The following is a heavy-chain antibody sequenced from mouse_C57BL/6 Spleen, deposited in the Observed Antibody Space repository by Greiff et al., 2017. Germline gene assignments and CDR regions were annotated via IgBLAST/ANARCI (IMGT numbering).Heavy chain of an antibody. V-gene: IGHV6-3*01. CDR1: GFTFSNYW. Sequence: EVHLVESGGGLVQPGGSMKLSCVASGFTFSNYWMNWVRQSPEKGLEWVAQIRLKSDNYATHYAEAVKGGFTISRDDSKSSVYLQMNNLRAEDTGIYYCTGHLMDYWGQGTSVTVSS. J-gene: IGHJ4*01. CDR3: TGHLMDY. CDR2: IRLKSDNYAT.